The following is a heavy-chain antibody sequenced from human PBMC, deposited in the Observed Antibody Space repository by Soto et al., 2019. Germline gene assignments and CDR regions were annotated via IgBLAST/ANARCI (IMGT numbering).Heavy chain of an antibody. CDR3: ARHASGWW. V-gene: IGHV4-39*01. CDR2: IDSSGIT. J-gene: IGHJ4*02. Sequence: QLQLQESGPGLVKPSETLSLTCTVSGGSVSDSSYHWGWIRQPPGKGLEWIGSIDSSGITYYNPSLRSRVAMSVDTSKNQFSLKLSSVTAADTAVYYCARHASGWWWGQGTLVTVSS. D-gene: IGHD6-19*01. CDR1: GGSVSDSSYH.